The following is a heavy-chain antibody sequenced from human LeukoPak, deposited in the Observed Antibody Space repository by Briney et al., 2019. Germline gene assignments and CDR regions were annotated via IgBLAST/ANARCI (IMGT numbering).Heavy chain of an antibody. CDR3: ARGDIVATIRYYYYGMDV. Sequence: ASMKVSCKASGYTFTGYGLSWVRQAPGQGLEWLGWISGYNGNTNYAQKFQGRVTMTTDTSTSTAYMELRSLRSDDTAVYYCARGDIVATIRYYYYGMDVWGQGTTVTVSS. CDR2: ISGYNGNT. D-gene: IGHD5-12*01. V-gene: IGHV1-18*01. CDR1: GYTFTGYG. J-gene: IGHJ6*02.